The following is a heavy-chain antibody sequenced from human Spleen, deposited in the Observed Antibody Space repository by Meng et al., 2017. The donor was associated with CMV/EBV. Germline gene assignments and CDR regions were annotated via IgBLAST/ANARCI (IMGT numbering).Heavy chain of an antibody. CDR3: ARDFGGGVNTFGGLIPDY. CDR2: IWNDGTNQ. J-gene: IGHJ4*02. V-gene: IGHV3-33*01. Sequence: GESLKISCEASGFFFSAYAMHWGRQAPGKGLKWVALIWNDGTNQYYADSVKGRFTISRDNSKNPLYLQMNSLRAEDTDVYYCARDFGGGVNTFGGLIPDYWGQGTLVTVSS. CDR1: GFFFSAYA. D-gene: IGHD3-16*02.